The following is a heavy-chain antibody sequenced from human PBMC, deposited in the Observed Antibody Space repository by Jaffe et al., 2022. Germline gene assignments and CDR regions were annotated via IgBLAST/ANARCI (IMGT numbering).Heavy chain of an antibody. CDR3: ARAITLEPRLRFVHFDY. D-gene: IGHD5-12*01. CDR2: IYYSGST. Sequence: QVQLQESGPGLVKPSETLSLTCTVSGGSISSYYWSWIRQPPGKGLEWIGYIYYSGSTNYNPSLKSRVTISVDTSKNQFSLKLSSVTAADTAVYYCARAITLEPRLRFVHFDYWGQGTLVTVSS. J-gene: IGHJ4*02. V-gene: IGHV4-59*01. CDR1: GGSISSYY.